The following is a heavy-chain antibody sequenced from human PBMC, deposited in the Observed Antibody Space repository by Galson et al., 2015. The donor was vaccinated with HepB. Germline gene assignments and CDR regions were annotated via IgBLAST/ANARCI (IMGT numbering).Heavy chain of an antibody. CDR1: GYTFPRYG. V-gene: IGHV1-18*01. J-gene: IGHJ6*02. Sequence: VKVSCKASGYTFPRYGISWVRQAPGQGLEWLGRITPYNGNTNYAQKFQDRVTMTTDTSTSTAYMELRSLRSDDTAVYYCARDYCSSASCRELYGMDVWGQGTTVTVSS. D-gene: IGHD2-2*01. CDR3: ARDYCSSASCRELYGMDV. CDR2: ITPYNGNT.